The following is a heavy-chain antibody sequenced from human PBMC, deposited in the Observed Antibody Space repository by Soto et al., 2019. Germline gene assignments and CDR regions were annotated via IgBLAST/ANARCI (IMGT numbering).Heavy chain of an antibody. CDR3: AHRRCSGGSCYFDY. J-gene: IGHJ4*02. V-gene: IGHV2-5*01. CDR1: GFSLSTSGGG. Sequence: QISLKESGPTLVKPTETLTLTCTFSGFSLSTSGGGVGWIRQPPGKALEWLGMIYWNVEKRYSPSLMNRLTIAKDTSKNQVVLTLTDMDPADTATYYCAHRRCSGGSCYFDYWGQGTLVTVSS. CDR2: IYWNVEK. D-gene: IGHD2-15*01.